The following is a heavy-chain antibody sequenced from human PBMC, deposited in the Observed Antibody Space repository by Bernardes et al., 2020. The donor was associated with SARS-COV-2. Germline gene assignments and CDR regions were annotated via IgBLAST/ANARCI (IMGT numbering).Heavy chain of an antibody. CDR3: ARDRTAMVPDPAGMDV. Sequence: SETLSLTCTVSGGSISSYYWSWIRQPPGKGLEWIGYIYYSGSTNYNPSLKSRVTISVDTSKNQFSLKLSSVTAADTAVYYCARDRTAMVPDPAGMDVWGQGTTVTVSS. D-gene: IGHD5-18*01. CDR2: IYYSGST. CDR1: GGSISSYY. V-gene: IGHV4-59*01. J-gene: IGHJ6*02.